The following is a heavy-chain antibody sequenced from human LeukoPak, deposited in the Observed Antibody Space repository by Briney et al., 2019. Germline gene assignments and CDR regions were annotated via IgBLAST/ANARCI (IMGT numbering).Heavy chain of an antibody. V-gene: IGHV4-34*01. D-gene: IGHD5-18*01. CDR3: AGGYSYGLMDV. J-gene: IGHJ6*02. CDR2: IKHSGST. Sequence: SETLSLTCAVYVGSFIGYYWSCIRQPPGKGREWIGEIKHSGSTNYNPSLKSRVTISVDTSKNQFSLKLSSVTAADTAVYYCAGGYSYGLMDVWGQGTTVTVSS. CDR1: VGSFIGYY.